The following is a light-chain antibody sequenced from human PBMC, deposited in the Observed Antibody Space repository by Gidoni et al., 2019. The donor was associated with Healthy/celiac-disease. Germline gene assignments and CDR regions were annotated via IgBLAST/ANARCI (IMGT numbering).Light chain of an antibody. CDR2: GAS. CDR3: QQYGSSPRT. CDR1: QSVSSSY. Sequence: EIVLTQSPGTLSLSPGERATLSCRASQSVSSSYLAWYQQKPGQAPRLLIYGASSRATGLPDRFSGSGSGTVFTLTISRLEHEDFAVYYCQQYGSSPRTFGQGTKVEIK. J-gene: IGKJ1*01. V-gene: IGKV3-20*01.